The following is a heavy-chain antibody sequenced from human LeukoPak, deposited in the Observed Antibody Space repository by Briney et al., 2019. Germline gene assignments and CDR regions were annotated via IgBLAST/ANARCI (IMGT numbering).Heavy chain of an antibody. J-gene: IGHJ4*02. CDR3: ATTRAAAGTFNFDY. CDR1: GFGFTTYW. Sequence: GESPKISCKGSGFGFTTYWIGWVRQMPGKGLEWMGIIYPGDSDTRYSPSFQGQVTISADKSISTAYLQWSSLKASDTAMYYCATTRAAAGTFNFDYWGQGTLVTVSS. CDR2: IYPGDSDT. D-gene: IGHD6-13*01. V-gene: IGHV5-51*01.